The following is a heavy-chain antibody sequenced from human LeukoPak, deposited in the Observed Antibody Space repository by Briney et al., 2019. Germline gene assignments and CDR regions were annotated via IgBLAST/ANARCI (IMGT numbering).Heavy chain of an antibody. CDR1: GGSISSYY. J-gene: IGHJ4*02. V-gene: IGHV4-4*07. D-gene: IGHD3-22*01. CDR3: ARDQYYYDSSGYYAYYFDY. Sequence: PSETLSLTCTVSGGSISSYYWSWIRQPPGKGLEWIGRIYTSGSTNYNPSLKSRVTMSVDTSKNQFSLKLSSVTAADTAVYYCARDQYYYDSSGYYAYYFDYWGQGTLVTVSS. CDR2: IYTSGST.